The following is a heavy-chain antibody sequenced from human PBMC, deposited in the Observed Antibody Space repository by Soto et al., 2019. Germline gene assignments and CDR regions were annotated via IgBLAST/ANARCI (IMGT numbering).Heavy chain of an antibody. CDR3: ARTIAARPSPRYFDY. J-gene: IGHJ4*02. CDR2: ISAYNGNT. V-gene: IGHV1-18*01. Sequence: QVPLVQSGAEVKKPGASVKVSCKASGYTFTSYGISWVRQAPGQGLEWMGWISAYNGNTNYAQKLQGRVTMTTDTATSTAYMELRSLRSDDTAVYYGARTIAARPSPRYFDYWGQGTLVTVSS. D-gene: IGHD6-6*01. CDR1: GYTFTSYG.